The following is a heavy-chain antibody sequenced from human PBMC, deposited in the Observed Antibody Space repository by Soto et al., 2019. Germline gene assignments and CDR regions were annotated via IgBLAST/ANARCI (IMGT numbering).Heavy chain of an antibody. CDR2: IYYSGST. D-gene: IGHD3-16*02. CDR1: GGSISSGDHC. CDR3: ASRKVPASYYFDY. V-gene: IGHV4-30-4*01. Sequence: QVQLQESGPGLVKPSQTLSLTCTVSGGSISSGDHCWSWIRQPPGKGLEWIGYIYYSGSTYYNPSLKSRVTISLDTSKNQFSLKLISVTAADTAVYYCASRKVPASYYFDYWGQGSLVTVSS. J-gene: IGHJ4*02.